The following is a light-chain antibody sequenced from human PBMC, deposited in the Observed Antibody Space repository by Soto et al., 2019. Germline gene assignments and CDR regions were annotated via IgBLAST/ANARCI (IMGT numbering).Light chain of an antibody. CDR2: AAS. V-gene: IGKV1-9*01. Sequence: IQLTQSPSSLSASVGDRVTITCRASQDISGYVAWYQQRPGRAPQLLIYAASALQTGVPSRFSGSGSGTDFTLTISSLQPDDFATYYCQHYNSYSEAFGQGTKVELK. CDR1: QDISGY. J-gene: IGKJ1*01. CDR3: QHYNSYSEA.